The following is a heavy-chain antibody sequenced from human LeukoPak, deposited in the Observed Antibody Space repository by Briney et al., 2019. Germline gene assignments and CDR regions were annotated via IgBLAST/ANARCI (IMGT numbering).Heavy chain of an antibody. CDR2: ISAYNGNT. CDR1: GYTFTSYG. J-gene: IGHJ4*02. D-gene: IGHD3-10*01. CDR3: ARGPLWFGDFPNFDY. V-gene: IGHV1-18*01. Sequence: ASVKVSCKASGYTFTSYGISWVRQAPGQGLEWMGWISAYNGNTNYAQQLQGRVTMTTDTSTSTAYMELRSLRSDDTAVYYCARGPLWFGDFPNFDYWGQGTLVTVSS.